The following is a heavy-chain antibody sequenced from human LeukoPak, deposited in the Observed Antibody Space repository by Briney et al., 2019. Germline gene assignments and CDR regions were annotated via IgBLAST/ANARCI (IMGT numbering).Heavy chain of an antibody. D-gene: IGHD4-17*01. CDR1: GGSISSGGYS. CDR3: ARGYGDYDY. J-gene: IGHJ4*02. CDR2: IYHSGST. Sequence: KPSETLSLTCAVSGGSISSGGYSWSWIRQPPGKGLEWIGYIYHSGSTYYNPSLKSRVTISVDRSKNQFSLKLSSVTAADTAVYYCARGYGDYDYWGQGTLVTVSS. V-gene: IGHV4-30-2*01.